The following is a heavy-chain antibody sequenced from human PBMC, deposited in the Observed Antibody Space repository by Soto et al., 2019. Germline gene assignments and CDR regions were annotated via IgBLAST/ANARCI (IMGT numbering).Heavy chain of an antibody. CDR2: FIPVLGTA. D-gene: IGHD3-3*01. CDR3: ARGSFGSGHYANLYL. J-gene: IGHJ5*02. V-gene: IGHV1-69*06. Sequence: QVQLVQSGAEVKKTGSSVKVSCKASGGNYNYHAINWVRQAHGQRLEWMGVFIPVLGTANYAQNFQGRVTSTLVTCKKIAHMELPGLKSEYTSVYYCARGSFGSGHYANLYLWGHRTLVTVS. CDR1: GGNYNYHA.